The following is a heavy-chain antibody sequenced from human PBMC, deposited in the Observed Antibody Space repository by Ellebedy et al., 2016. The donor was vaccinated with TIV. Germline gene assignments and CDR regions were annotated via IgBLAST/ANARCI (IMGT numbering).Heavy chain of an antibody. J-gene: IGHJ3*01. CDR1: GYTFTSYG. V-gene: IGHV1-2*02. CDR3: ARDFYGGRWNGSFDV. Sequence: ASVKVSCKASGYTFTSYGITWVRQAPGQGLEWMGWINIYSGDTNYAQKFQGRVTMTRDTSISTAYMELSSLRSDDTAVYYCARDFYGGRWNGSFDVWGQGTMVSVSS. CDR2: INIYSGDT. D-gene: IGHD4-23*01.